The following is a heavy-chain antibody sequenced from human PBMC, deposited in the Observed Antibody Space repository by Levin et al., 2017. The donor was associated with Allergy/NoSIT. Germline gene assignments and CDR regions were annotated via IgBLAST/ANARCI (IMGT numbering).Heavy chain of an antibody. Sequence: PSETLSLTCSVSGGSVSSGTYYWSWIRRPPGKGLEWIGYINYRGVTKYNPSLKSRVTISVDTSKNEFSLKVNSVTAADTAVYYCARNRIIVSGGNDYYYGMDVWGQGTTVTVSS. V-gene: IGHV4-61*01. CDR3: ARNRIIVSGGNDYYYGMDV. J-gene: IGHJ6*02. CDR1: GGSVSSGTYY. D-gene: IGHD5/OR15-5a*01. CDR2: INYRGVT.